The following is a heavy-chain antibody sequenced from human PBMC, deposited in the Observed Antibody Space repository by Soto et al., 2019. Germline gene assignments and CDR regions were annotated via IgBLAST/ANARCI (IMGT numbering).Heavy chain of an antibody. J-gene: IGHJ4*02. CDR1: GGSISSGGYY. D-gene: IGHD2-15*01. CDR2: IYYSGST. V-gene: IGHV4-31*03. CDR3: ARMICSGGSCYSYYFDY. Sequence: QVQLQESGPGLVKPSQTLSLTCTVSGGSISSGGYYWSGVRQHPGKGLEWIGYIYYSGSTYYNPSLQSRVDISVDTCKNQFSLKLSSVTAADTAVYYCARMICSGGSCYSYYFDYWGQGTLVTVFS.